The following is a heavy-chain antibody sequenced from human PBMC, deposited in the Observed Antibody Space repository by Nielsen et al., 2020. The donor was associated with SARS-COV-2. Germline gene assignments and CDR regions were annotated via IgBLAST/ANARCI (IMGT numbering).Heavy chain of an antibody. CDR2: ISGSGGST. V-gene: IGHV3-23*01. CDR3: AKVPAVRYYYYMDV. Sequence: GESLKISCAASGFTFSSYAMSWVRQAPGKGLEWVSAISGSGGSTYYADSVKGRFTISRDNSKNTLYLQMNSLRAEDTAVYYCAKVPAVRYYYYMDVWGKGTTVTVSS. D-gene: IGHD6-6*01. CDR1: GFTFSSYA. J-gene: IGHJ6*03.